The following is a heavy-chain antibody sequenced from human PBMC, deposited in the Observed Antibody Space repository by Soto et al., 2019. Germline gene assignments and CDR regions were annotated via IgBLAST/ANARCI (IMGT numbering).Heavy chain of an antibody. D-gene: IGHD3-3*01. CDR1: GGSFGKSA. CDR2: FIPVYRTL. Sequence: SVKVSCKASGGSFGKSAINWLRQTAGQGLEWLGGFIPVYRTLNYAQKFQGRVTITADESTGTAYMTLSSLASDDTAVYYCATGVIWIGYFTVDSWGQGTRVTVSS. CDR3: ATGVIWIGYFTVDS. J-gene: IGHJ4*02. V-gene: IGHV1-69*13.